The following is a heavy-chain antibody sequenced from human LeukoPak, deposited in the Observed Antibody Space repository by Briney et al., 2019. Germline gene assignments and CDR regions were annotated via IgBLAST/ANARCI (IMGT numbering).Heavy chain of an antibody. V-gene: IGHV4-59*01. J-gene: IGHJ5*02. CDR2: INYSGST. CDR1: GGSISSYY. D-gene: IGHD2-21*02. CDR3: AREHIVVVTATSGSGWFDP. Sequence: PSETLSLTCTVSGGSISSYYWSWIRQPPGKGLEWIGYINYSGSTNYNPSLKSRVTISVDTSKNQFSLKLSSVTAADTAVYYCAREHIVVVTATSGSGWFDPWGQGTLVTVSS.